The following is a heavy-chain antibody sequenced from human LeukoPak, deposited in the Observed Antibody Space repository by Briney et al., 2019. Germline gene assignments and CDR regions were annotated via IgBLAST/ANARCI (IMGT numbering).Heavy chain of an antibody. CDR2: IKQDGSEK. D-gene: IGHD2/OR15-2a*01. CDR1: GFTFSSYW. Sequence: GGSLRLSCAASGFTFSSYWVSWVRQAPGKGLEWVANIKQDGSEKYYVDSVKGRFTISRDNAKNSLYLQMNSLRAEDTAVYYCARALSAGFDYWGQGTLVTVSS. V-gene: IGHV3-7*01. CDR3: ARALSAGFDY. J-gene: IGHJ4*02.